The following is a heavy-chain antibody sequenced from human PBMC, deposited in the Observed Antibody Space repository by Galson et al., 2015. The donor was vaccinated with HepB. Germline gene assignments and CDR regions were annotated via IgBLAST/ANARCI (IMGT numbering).Heavy chain of an antibody. J-gene: IGHJ6*02. CDR2: ISSSGSTI. D-gene: IGHD5-12*01. CDR3: ARVGVVATIKREYYYYGMDV. CDR1: GFTFSSYE. Sequence: SLRLSCAASGFTFSSYEMNWVRQAPGKGLEWVSYISSSGSTIYYADSVKGRFTISRDNAKNSLYLQMNSLRAEDTAVYYCARVGVVATIKREYYYYGMDVWGQGTTVTVSS. V-gene: IGHV3-48*03.